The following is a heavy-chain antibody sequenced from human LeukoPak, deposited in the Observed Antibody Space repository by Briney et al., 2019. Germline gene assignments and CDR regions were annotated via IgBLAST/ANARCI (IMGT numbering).Heavy chain of an antibody. CDR1: GLIFSSAW. D-gene: IGHD1-26*01. CDR2: IRSNADGWTT. V-gene: IGHV3-15*05. CDR3: ATGLKWDQPGGDY. J-gene: IGHJ4*02. Sequence: PGGSLRLSCAASGLIFSSAWMIWVRQAPGRGLEFVGRIRSNADGWTTDYAAPVNGRFTISRDESQNPLHLQMNSLKTEDTAVYYCATGLKWDQPGGDYWGQGTLVTVSS.